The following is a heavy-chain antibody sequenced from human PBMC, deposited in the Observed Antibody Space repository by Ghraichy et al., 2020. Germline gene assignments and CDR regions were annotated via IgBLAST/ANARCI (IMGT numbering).Heavy chain of an antibody. CDR3: VKDLVGGGFGAYGMDV. V-gene: IGHV3-74*01. Sequence: LSLTFAASGFTFSSYWMHWVRQAPGKGLVWVSRINSDGGSTTYADSVKGRFTISKDNAKNTLYLQMNSLRAEDTAVYYCVKDLVGGGFGAYGMDVWGQGTTVTVSS. CDR2: INSDGGST. CDR1: GFTFSSYW. D-gene: IGHD2-21*01. J-gene: IGHJ6*02.